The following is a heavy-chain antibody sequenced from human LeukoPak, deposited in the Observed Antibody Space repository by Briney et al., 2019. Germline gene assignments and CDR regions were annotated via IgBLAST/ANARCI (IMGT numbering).Heavy chain of an antibody. D-gene: IGHD3-9*01. CDR1: GGSISSYY. J-gene: IGHJ4*02. Sequence: PSETLSLTCTVSGGSISSYYWSWIRQPPGKGLEWIGYIYYSGSTNYNPSLKSRVTISVDTSKNQFSLKLSSVTAADTAVYYCATAQPIPEPRSYYDILTSYYRVDYFDYWGQGTLVTVSS. V-gene: IGHV4-59*12. CDR3: ATAQPIPEPRSYYDILTSYYRVDYFDY. CDR2: IYYSGST.